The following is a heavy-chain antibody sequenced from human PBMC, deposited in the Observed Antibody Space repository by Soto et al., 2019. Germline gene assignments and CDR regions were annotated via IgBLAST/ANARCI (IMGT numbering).Heavy chain of an antibody. CDR3: ARVISADRSGDGGYFDY. V-gene: IGHV4-31*01. J-gene: IGHJ4*02. CDR1: GGSISSGGYY. D-gene: IGHD3-22*01. CDR2: IYYSGST. Sequence: QVQLQESGPGLVNPSQTLSLTCTVSGGSISSGGYYWSWVRQHPGTGVEGSGYIYYSGSTYYNPSLKSPLLIYVEQYKHQFSLKMSSVTAADTAVYYCARVISADRSGDGGYFDYWGQGTLVTVSS.